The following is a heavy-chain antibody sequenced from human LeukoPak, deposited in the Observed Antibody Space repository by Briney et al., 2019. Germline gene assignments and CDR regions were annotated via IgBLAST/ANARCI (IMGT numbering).Heavy chain of an antibody. CDR1: GGSISSYY. CDR3: ARDHRLTGLDY. CDR2: IYTSGST. V-gene: IGHV4-4*07. Sequence: SETKSLTCTVSGGSISSYYWSWIRQPAGKGLEWIGRIYTSGSTNYNPSLKSRVTMSVDTSKNQFSLKLSSVTAADTSVYYCARDHRLTGLDYWGQGTLVTVSS. J-gene: IGHJ4*02. D-gene: IGHD7-27*01.